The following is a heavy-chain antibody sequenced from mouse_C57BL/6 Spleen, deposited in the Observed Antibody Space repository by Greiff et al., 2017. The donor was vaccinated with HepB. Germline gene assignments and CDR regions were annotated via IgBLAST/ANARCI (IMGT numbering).Heavy chain of an antibody. Sequence: EVQGVESGGGLVQPGGSLSLSCAASGFTFTDYYMSWVRQPPGKALEWLGFIRNKANGYTTEYSASVKGRFTISRDNSQSILYLQMNALRAEDSATYYCARSYPIYDGNFPWFAYWGQGTLVTVSA. CDR3: ARSYPIYDGNFPWFAY. V-gene: IGHV7-3*01. CDR2: IRNKANGYTT. D-gene: IGHD2-3*01. CDR1: GFTFTDYY. J-gene: IGHJ3*01.